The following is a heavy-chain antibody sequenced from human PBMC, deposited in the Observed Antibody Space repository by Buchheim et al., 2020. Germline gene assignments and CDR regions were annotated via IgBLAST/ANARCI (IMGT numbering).Heavy chain of an antibody. CDR3: ARGVRDGYNLSQRGSFDY. V-gene: IGHV4-59*01. D-gene: IGHD5-24*01. CDR1: GGSISSYY. CDR2: IYYSGST. Sequence: QVQLQESGPGLVKPSETLSLTCTVSGGSISSYYWSWIRQPPGKGLEWIGYIYYSGSTNYNPSLKSRVTISVDTSKNQFSLKLSSVTAADTAVYYCARGVRDGYNLSQRGSFDYWGQGTL. J-gene: IGHJ4*02.